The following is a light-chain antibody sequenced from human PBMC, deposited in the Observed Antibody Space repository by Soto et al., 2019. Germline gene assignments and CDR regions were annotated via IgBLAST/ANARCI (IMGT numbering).Light chain of an antibody. CDR2: DVS. CDR3: SSYTSSSTLV. Sequence: QSALTQPASVSGSPGQSITISCTGTSSDVGGYNYVSWYQQHPGKAPKLMIYDVSNRPSGVSNRFSDSKSGNTASLTISGLQAEDEADYYCSSYTSSSTLVFGGGTKLTVL. V-gene: IGLV2-14*01. CDR1: SSDVGGYNY. J-gene: IGLJ2*01.